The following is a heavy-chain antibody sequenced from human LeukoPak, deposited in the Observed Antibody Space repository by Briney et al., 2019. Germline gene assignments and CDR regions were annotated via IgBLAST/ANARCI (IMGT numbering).Heavy chain of an antibody. CDR1: GGSFSGYY. J-gene: IGHJ4*02. CDR3: ARRRTTGTTFIFDY. D-gene: IGHD1-1*01. CDR2: IYYSGST. Sequence: SETLSLTCAVYGGSFSGYYWSWIRQPPGKGLEWIGSIYYSGSTYYNPSLKSRVTISVDTSKNQFSLKLSSVTAADTAVYYCARRRTTGTTFIFDYWGQGTLVTVSS. V-gene: IGHV4-34*01.